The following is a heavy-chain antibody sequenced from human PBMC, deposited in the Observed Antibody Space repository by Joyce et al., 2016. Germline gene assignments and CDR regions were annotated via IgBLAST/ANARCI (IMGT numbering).Heavy chain of an antibody. V-gene: IGHV1-18*01. CDR3: ARGHYYDTSGYPGDI. J-gene: IGHJ3*02. CDR2: IGTYNGNT. D-gene: IGHD3-22*01. Sequence: QVQLVQSGTEVKKPGASVKVSCKASGFSYATYGLNWVRQAPGQGLEWMGWIGTYNGNTNYAQKLQGRVTMTTDTFTNTAYMELRSLRSDDTAVYYCARGHYYDTSGYPGDIWGQGTMVTVSS. CDR1: GFSYATYG.